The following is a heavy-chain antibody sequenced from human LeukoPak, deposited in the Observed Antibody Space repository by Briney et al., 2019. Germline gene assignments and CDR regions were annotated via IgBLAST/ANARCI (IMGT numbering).Heavy chain of an antibody. CDR3: ARGRSSYLYIAATTKYFDY. D-gene: IGHD5-12*01. J-gene: IGHJ4*02. Sequence: SDTLSLTCAVYGGSFSGYQWSWIRQPPGKGLEWIGEINQSGSTKYNPSLKSRVTMSVDTSKTQFSLKLNSVTAADTAVYYCARGRSSYLYIAATTKYFDYWGQGTLVTVSS. CDR2: INQSGST. CDR1: GGSFSGYQ. V-gene: IGHV4-34*01.